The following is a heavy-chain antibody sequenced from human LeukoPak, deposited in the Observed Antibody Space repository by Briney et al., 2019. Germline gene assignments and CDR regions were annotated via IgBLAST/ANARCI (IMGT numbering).Heavy chain of an antibody. D-gene: IGHD2-15*01. CDR3: ARGPAGCGGTCPFDS. CDR1: GASISGYW. J-gene: IGHJ4*02. CDR2: MYTDGDT. Sequence: SETLSLTYDVSGASISGYWWSWIRQPARKGLEWIGRMYTDGDTNYNPALKSRVPVSVDTSKNLFSLKLISVTAADTAVYYCARGPAGCGGTCPFDSWGQGSLVTVSS. V-gene: IGHV4-4*07.